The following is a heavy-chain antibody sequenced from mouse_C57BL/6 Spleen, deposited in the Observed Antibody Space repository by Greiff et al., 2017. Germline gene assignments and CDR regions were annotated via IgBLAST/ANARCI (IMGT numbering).Heavy chain of an antibody. CDR2: ISYDGSN. Sequence: EVKLVESGPGLVKPSQSLSLTCSVTGYSITSGYYWNWIRQFPGNKLEWMGYISYDGSNNYNPSLKNRISITRDTSKNQFFLKLNSVTTEDTATYYCARDYDYDGDFDYWGQGTTLTVSS. CDR1: GYSITSGYY. J-gene: IGHJ2*01. CDR3: ARDYDYDGDFDY. D-gene: IGHD2-4*01. V-gene: IGHV3-6*01.